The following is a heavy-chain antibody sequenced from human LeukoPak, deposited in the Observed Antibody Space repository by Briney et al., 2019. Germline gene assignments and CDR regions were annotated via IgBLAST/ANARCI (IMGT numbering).Heavy chain of an antibody. D-gene: IGHD6-19*01. Sequence: GGSLMLFCSASGFAFSNQAMGWVRQASGKGLELVSVISDSGDITYYADSVKGRFTISRDNSKNTLFLQMNSLRAEDTAVYYCAKDARRTSGWYFFDYWGQGTLVTVSS. CDR3: AKDARRTSGWYFFDY. CDR1: GFAFSNQA. J-gene: IGHJ4*02. CDR2: ISDSGDIT. V-gene: IGHV3-23*01.